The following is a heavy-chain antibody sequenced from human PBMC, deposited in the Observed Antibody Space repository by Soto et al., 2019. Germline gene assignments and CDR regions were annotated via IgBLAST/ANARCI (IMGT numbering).Heavy chain of an antibody. CDR3: AKAPTYDWNPVSGLDV. V-gene: IGHV3-9*01. J-gene: IGHJ6*02. Sequence: EVQLVESVGGLVQPGRSLRLSCAASGFTIGDYAMHWVRQAPGKGLEWVSGISWNSGSIGYAYSVKGRFTISRDNAKKYLYLQMNSLRAEDTALYYCAKAPTYDWNPVSGLDVWGQGTTVTVSS. D-gene: IGHD1-20*01. CDR1: GFTIGDYA. CDR2: ISWNSGSI.